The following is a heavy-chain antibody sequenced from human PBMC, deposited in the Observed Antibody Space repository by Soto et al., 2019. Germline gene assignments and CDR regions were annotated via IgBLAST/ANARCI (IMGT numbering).Heavy chain of an antibody. CDR3: ARPREAGKNYYGVDV. D-gene: IGHD6-19*01. V-gene: IGHV5-51*01. CDR1: GYSFTNYW. J-gene: IGHJ6*02. Sequence: PGESLKISCKGSGYSFTNYWIAWVRQMPGKGLEWIGVIYPGDSDTRYSPSFQGQVTISADKSISTAYLQWSSLKASDTAMYYCARPREAGKNYYGVDVWGQGTTVTVSS. CDR2: IYPGDSDT.